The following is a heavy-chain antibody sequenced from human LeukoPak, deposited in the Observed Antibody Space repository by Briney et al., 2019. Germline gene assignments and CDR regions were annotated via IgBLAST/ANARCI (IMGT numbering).Heavy chain of an antibody. V-gene: IGHV4-31*03. CDR2: IFYGGT. CDR1: GGSISSGGYY. Sequence: SETLSLTCTVSGGSISSGGYYWNWIRQHPGKGLEWIGYIFYGGTPYNPSLKSRVTISVDTSKNQLSLKLNSVTAADTAVYYCARAEGMDVWGQGTTITVSS. J-gene: IGHJ6*02. CDR3: ARAEGMDV.